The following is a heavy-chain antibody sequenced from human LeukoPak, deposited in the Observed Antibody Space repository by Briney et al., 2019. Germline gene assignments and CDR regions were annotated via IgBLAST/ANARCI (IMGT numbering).Heavy chain of an antibody. CDR1: GFIFRDYH. Sequence: PGGSLRLSCAASGFIFRDYHMNWIRQAPGKGLEWVSYISPGGDATYFADSVRGRFTISRDNAKNSLYLQMNSLTAEDAAVYYCAGGLDIAVAGPGGYFDHWGQGTLVTVSS. J-gene: IGHJ4*02. CDR3: AGGLDIAVAGPGGYFDH. D-gene: IGHD6-19*01. CDR2: ISPGGDAT. V-gene: IGHV3-11*01.